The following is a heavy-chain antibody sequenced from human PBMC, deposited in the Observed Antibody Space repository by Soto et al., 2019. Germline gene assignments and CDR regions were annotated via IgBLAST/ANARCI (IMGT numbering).Heavy chain of an antibody. CDR1: GFTFSSYA. D-gene: IGHD2-15*01. CDR3: AAPYCSGGSCYCHYYYGMDV. V-gene: IGHV3-23*01. Sequence: PGGSLRLSCAASGFTFSSYAMSWFRQAPGKGLEWVSAISGSGGSTYYADSVKGRFTISRDNSKNTLYLQMNSLRAEDTAVYYCAAPYCSGGSCYCHYYYGMDVWGQGTTITVSS. CDR2: ISGSGGST. J-gene: IGHJ6*02.